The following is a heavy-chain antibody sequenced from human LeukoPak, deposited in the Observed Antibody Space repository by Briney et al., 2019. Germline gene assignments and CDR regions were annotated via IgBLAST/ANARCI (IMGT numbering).Heavy chain of an antibody. CDR2: ISGSGGST. D-gene: IGHD3-22*01. V-gene: IGHV3-23*01. Sequence: GGSLRLSCAASVFTFSSYAMSWVRQAPGKGLEWVSAISGSGGSTYYADSVKGRFTISRDNSKNTLYLQMNSLRAEDTAVYYCAKNHLTYYYDSSGYYPDYWGQGTLVTVSS. J-gene: IGHJ4*02. CDR1: VFTFSSYA. CDR3: AKNHLTYYYDSSGYYPDY.